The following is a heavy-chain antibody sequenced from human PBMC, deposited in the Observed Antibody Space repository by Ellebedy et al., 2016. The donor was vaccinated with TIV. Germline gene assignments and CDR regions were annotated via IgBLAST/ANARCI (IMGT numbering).Heavy chain of an antibody. J-gene: IGHJ4*02. CDR3: AREEVAAYFDY. Sequence: GESLKISXAASGFTFSTYPMHWVCQAPGKGLEWVALISYDGRKEYYADSVKGRFSISRDNSKNTLYLQMNSLRAEDTAVYYCAREEVAAYFDYWGRGTLVTVSS. V-gene: IGHV3-30*04. CDR1: GFTFSTYP. D-gene: IGHD2-15*01. CDR2: ISYDGRKE.